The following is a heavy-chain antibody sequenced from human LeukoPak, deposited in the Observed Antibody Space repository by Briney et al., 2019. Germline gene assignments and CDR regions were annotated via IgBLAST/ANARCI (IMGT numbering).Heavy chain of an antibody. D-gene: IGHD6-13*01. CDR1: GGSISSSSYY. CDR3: AAGTGYFDY. J-gene: IGHJ4*02. Sequence: SETLSLTCTVSGGSISSSSYYWGWIRQPPGKGLEWIGYIYYSGSTNYNPSLKSRVTISVDTSKNQFSLKLSSVTAADTAVYYCAAGTGYFDYWGQGTLVTVSS. CDR2: IYYSGST. V-gene: IGHV4-61*05.